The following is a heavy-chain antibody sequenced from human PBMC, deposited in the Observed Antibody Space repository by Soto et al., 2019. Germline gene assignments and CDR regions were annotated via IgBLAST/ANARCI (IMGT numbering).Heavy chain of an antibody. Sequence: QVQLQESGPGLVKPSGTLSLTCAASSGSIFTTNWWSWVRQSPGRGLQWIGDIYHSGSPKYNPSLKSRVSISRDTSTDRFFLNLTSVTAADTAVYYCARKPDVATAKVGGGYVFDVWGQGTMVTVSS. J-gene: IGHJ3*01. CDR3: ARKPDVATAKVGGGYVFDV. CDR1: SGSIFTTNW. CDR2: IYHSGSP. D-gene: IGHD3-16*01. V-gene: IGHV4-4*02.